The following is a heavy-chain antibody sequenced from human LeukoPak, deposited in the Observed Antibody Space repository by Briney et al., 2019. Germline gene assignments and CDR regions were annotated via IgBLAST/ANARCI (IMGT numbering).Heavy chain of an antibody. V-gene: IGHV4-34*01. CDR1: GGSFSGYY. Sequence: SETLSLTCAVYGGSFSGYYWSWIRQPPGKGLEWIGEINHSGSTNYNPSLKSRVTISVDTSKNQFSLKLSPVTAADTAVYYCARGADDYGRYNWFDPWGQGTLVTVSS. CDR2: INHSGST. D-gene: IGHD4-17*01. J-gene: IGHJ5*02. CDR3: ARGADDYGRYNWFDP.